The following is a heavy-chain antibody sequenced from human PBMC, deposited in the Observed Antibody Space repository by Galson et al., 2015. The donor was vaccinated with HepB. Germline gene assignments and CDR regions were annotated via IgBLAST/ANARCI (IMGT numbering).Heavy chain of an antibody. CDR2: ISGSGGST. CDR1: GFAFSSYA. V-gene: IGHV3-23*01. J-gene: IGHJ4*02. CDR3: AKDSDSSGSLWFFDY. Sequence: LRLSCAASGFAFSSYAMSWVRQAPGKGLEWVSAISGSGGSTYYADSVKGRFTISRDNSKNTLYLQMNSLRAEDTAVYYCAKDSDSSGSLWFFDYWGQGTLVTVSS. D-gene: IGHD3-22*01.